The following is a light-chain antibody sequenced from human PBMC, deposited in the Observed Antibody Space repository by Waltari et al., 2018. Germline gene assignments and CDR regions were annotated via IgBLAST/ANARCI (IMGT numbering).Light chain of an antibody. V-gene: IGKV3-15*01. CDR3: QQYSEWPPYN. J-gene: IGKJ2*01. Sequence: EIMMTQYPATLSVSPGDRATLYCRASQSIGYNLAWYQQKPGQVPRLLIYDSSTRATGISDKFSGSGSGTEFTLTISSLQSEDFAVYYCQQYSEWPPYNFGQGTKVEIK. CDR2: DSS. CDR1: QSIGYN.